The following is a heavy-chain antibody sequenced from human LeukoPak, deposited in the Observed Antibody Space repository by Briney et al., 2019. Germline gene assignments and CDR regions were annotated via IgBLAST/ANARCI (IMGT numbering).Heavy chain of an antibody. CDR2: IYYSGIT. CDR3: ARGYYYDSSGYFLDF. Sequence: SETLSLTCTVSGVSTSTYYWSWLRQSPGRGLEGIGYIYYSGITKYNPSLKSRVTISVDTSTNQFSLRLSSVTAADTAVYYCARGYYYDSSGYFLDFWGQGTLVTVSS. D-gene: IGHD3-22*01. J-gene: IGHJ4*02. V-gene: IGHV4-59*01. CDR1: GVSTSTYY.